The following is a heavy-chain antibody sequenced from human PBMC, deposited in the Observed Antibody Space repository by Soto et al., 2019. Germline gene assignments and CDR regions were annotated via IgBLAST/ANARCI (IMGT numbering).Heavy chain of an antibody. J-gene: IGHJ5*02. Sequence: QVHLQESGPGLVRPSQTLSLTCTVSGGSIRSGTYYWNWIRHHPGKGLEWIGYIYHSGSTYYNPSLRMPLCISLRSRKNHFFLELSFLTAADTAAYFCARSYGSGNYYGVPSNWFDPWGQGILVTVSS. CDR2: IYHSGST. CDR1: GGSIRSGTYY. V-gene: IGHV4-31*01. CDR3: ARSYGSGNYYGVPSNWFDP. D-gene: IGHD3-10*01.